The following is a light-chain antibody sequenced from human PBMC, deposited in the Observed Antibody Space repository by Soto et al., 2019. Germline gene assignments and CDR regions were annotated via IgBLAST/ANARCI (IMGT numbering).Light chain of an antibody. CDR3: LSYKTSCSYV. Sequence: QSVLAQPASVSGSPGQSITISCTGTSSDVGAYNRVSWYQQHSGKAPKLMIYEVSNRPSGVSNRFSGSKSGNTASLTISGLQAEDEADYYGLSYKTSCSYVFGTGTKVTVL. J-gene: IGLJ1*01. V-gene: IGLV2-14*01. CDR1: SSDVGAYNR. CDR2: EVS.